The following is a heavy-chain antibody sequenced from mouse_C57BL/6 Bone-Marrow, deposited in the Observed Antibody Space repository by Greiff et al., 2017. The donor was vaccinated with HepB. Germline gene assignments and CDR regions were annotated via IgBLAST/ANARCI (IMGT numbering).Heavy chain of an antibody. CDR2: IDPENGDT. Sequence: VQLQQSGAELVRPGASVKLSCTASGFNIKDYYMHWVKQRPEQGLEWIGWIDPENGDTKYASKFQGKATITADTSSNTAYLPLSSLTSEDTAVYYCTTYNSPGDYWGQGTSVTVSS. CDR1: GFNIKDYY. D-gene: IGHD4-1*02. CDR3: TTYNSPGDY. J-gene: IGHJ4*01. V-gene: IGHV14-4*01.